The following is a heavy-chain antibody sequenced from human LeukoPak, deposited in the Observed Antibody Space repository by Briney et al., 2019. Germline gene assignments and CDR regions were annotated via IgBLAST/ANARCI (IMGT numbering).Heavy chain of an antibody. CDR1: GGSLSSSSYY. J-gene: IGHJ4*02. Sequence: PSETLSLTCTVSGGSLSSSSYYWGWIRQPPGKGLEWIGSMYYSGGPYYNPSLKSRVTMSVDTSKNQISLKLSTVTAADTAVYYCARHHDCSSSSCYSSYFDYWGQGTLVTVSS. CDR2: MYYSGGP. CDR3: ARHHDCSSSSCYSSYFDY. D-gene: IGHD2-2*01. V-gene: IGHV4-39*01.